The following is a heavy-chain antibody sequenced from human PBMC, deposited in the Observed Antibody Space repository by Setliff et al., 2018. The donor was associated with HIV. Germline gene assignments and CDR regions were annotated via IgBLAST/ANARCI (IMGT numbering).Heavy chain of an antibody. CDR3: VRVITMVWTTFDP. J-gene: IGHJ5*02. CDR1: GFTFNPYA. V-gene: IGHV3-23*01. CDR2: ISGSGGST. D-gene: IGHD3-10*01. Sequence: GGSLRLSCAASGFTFNPYAMSWVRQAPGKGLEWVSVISGSGGSTFYADSVKGRFTISRDNSKNTLYLQMNRLRVEDTAVYYCVRVITMVWTTFDPWGQGTLVTVSS.